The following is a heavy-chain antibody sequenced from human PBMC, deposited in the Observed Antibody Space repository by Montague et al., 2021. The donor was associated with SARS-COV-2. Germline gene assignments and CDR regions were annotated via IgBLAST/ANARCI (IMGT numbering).Heavy chain of an antibody. CDR1: GGSFSGYY. CDR3: ACGEITTRGLIYYYGMDV. Sequence: SETLSLTCAVYGGSFSGYYWNWIRQPPGKGLEWIGEINHSGSTNYNPSLKSRVTISVGTSKNQFSLKLSSVTAADTAVYYCACGEITTRGLIYYYGMDVWGQGTTVTVSS. V-gene: IGHV4-34*01. J-gene: IGHJ6*02. CDR2: INHSGST. D-gene: IGHD4-11*01.